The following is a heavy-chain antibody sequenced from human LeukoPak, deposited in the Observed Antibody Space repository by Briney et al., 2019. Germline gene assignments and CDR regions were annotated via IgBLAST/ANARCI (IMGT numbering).Heavy chain of an antibody. J-gene: IGHJ4*02. V-gene: IGHV1-46*01. D-gene: IGHD1-26*01. CDR3: AALGGSYYQAYYFDY. CDR1: GYTFTSYY. Sequence: ASVKVSCKASGYTFTSYYMHWVRQAPGQGLEWMGIINPSGGSTSYAQKFQGRVTMTRDTSTSTVYMELSSLRSEDTAVYYCAALGGSYYQAYYFDYWGQGNLVTVSS. CDR2: INPSGGST.